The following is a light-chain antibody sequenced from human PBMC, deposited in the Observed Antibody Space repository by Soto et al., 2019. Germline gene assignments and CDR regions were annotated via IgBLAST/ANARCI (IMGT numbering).Light chain of an antibody. V-gene: IGKV1-17*01. CDR2: AAS. J-gene: IGKJ4*01. CDR3: LQYNSCPLP. CDR1: QGIRND. Sequence: DIQMTQSPSSLSASVGDRVTITCRASQGIRNDLGWYQQKPGKAPKRLIYAASSLQSGVPSRFRGSGSGTECTPTISSLQPKYCAIFYCLQYNSCPLPLGGGTKVEIK.